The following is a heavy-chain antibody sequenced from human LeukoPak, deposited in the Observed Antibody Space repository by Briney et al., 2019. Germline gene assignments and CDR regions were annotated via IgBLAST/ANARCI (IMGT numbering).Heavy chain of an antibody. CDR1: GFTFSSYA. CDR3: AREESGISIFGVVIF. J-gene: IGHJ4*02. V-gene: IGHV3-30-3*01. CDR2: ISHDGSNK. Sequence: GGSLRLSCEASGFTFSSYAMHWVRQAPGKGLEWVAIISHDGSNKYYADSVKGRFTISRDNSKNTLYLQMNSLGAEDTTVYYCAREESGISIFGVVIFWGQGTLVTVSS. D-gene: IGHD3-3*01.